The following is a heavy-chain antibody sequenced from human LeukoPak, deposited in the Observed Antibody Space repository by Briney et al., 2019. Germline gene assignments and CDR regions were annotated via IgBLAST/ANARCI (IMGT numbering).Heavy chain of an antibody. V-gene: IGHV3-30*03. CDR1: GFTFSSYG. Sequence: GGSLRLSCAASGFTFSSYGMHWVRQAPGKGLEWVAVISYDGSNKYYADSVKGRFTISRDNAKNSLYLQMNSLRAEDTAVYYCARSPYSSSWYYSDYWGQGTLVTVSS. D-gene: IGHD6-13*01. J-gene: IGHJ4*02. CDR3: ARSPYSSSWYYSDY. CDR2: ISYDGSNK.